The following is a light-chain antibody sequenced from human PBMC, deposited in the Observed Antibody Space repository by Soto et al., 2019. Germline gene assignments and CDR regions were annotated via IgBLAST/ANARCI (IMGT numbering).Light chain of an antibody. CDR2: RWS. V-gene: IGKV1-5*03. CDR1: ETISNY. Sequence: DIQMTQSPSTLSASVGDRVTITCRASETISNYLTWYQQRPGKAPTLLIYRWSILQDGVLSRFSGIGSGTEFALTIGSLQVDDFATYDGQKYYINVTFGQGTRVEI. CDR3: QKYYINVT. J-gene: IGKJ1*01.